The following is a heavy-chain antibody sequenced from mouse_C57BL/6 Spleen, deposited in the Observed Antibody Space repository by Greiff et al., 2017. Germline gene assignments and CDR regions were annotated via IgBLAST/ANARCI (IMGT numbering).Heavy chain of an antibody. Sequence: VQLQQPGAELVMPGASVKLSCKASGYTFTSYWMHWVKQRPGQGLEWIGEIAPSDSYTNYNQKFKGKSTLTVDKSSSTAYMQLSSLTSEDSAVYYCASRGLPYVDYWGQGTTLTVSS. V-gene: IGHV1-69*01. CDR1: GYTFTSYW. J-gene: IGHJ2*01. D-gene: IGHD3-3*01. CDR3: ASRGLPYVDY. CDR2: IAPSDSYT.